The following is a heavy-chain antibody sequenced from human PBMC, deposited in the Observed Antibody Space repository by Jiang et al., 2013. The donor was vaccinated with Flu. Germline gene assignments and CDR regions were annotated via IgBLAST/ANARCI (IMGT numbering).Heavy chain of an antibody. Sequence: VQLVESGAEVKKPGSSVKVSCKTSGGTLNSYAISWVRQAPGHGLEWMAGIIAIIGTTHYAQKFQGRIKLTADDSTSTAYMELSSLTSDDTAVYYCSRDVWSRGSRYRPLAGVDYWGQGTLVTVST. CDR3: SRDVWSRGSRYRPLAGVDY. J-gene: IGHJ4*02. CDR1: GGTLNSYA. V-gene: IGHV1-69*01. CDR2: IIAIIGTT. D-gene: IGHD5-18*01.